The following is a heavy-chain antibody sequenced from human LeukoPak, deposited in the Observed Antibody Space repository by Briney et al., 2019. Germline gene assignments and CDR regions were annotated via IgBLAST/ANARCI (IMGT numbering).Heavy chain of an antibody. J-gene: IGHJ4*02. D-gene: IGHD3-16*02. CDR3: ARRYDYVWGSYRPPFDY. CDR1: GYAISSGYF. CDR2: INHSGST. Sequence: PSETLSLTCSVSGYAISSGYFWGWIRQPPGKGLEWIGEINHSGSTNYNPSLKSRVTISVDTSKNQFSLKLSSVTAADTAVYYCARRYDYVWGSYRPPFDYWGQGTLVTVSS. V-gene: IGHV4-38-2*02.